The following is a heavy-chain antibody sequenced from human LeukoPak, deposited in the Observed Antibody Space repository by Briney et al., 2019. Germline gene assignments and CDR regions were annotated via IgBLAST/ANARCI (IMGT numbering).Heavy chain of an antibody. V-gene: IGHV3-9*03. J-gene: IGHJ3*02. D-gene: IGHD2-15*01. CDR3: AKDISAALDAFDI. CDR1: GFTFDDYA. CDR2: ISWNSGSI. Sequence: GGSLRLSCAASGFTFDDYAMHWVRQAPGKGLEWVSGISWNSGSIGYADSVKGRFTISRDNAKNSLYLQMNSLRAEDMALYYCAKDISAALDAFDIWGQGTMVTVSS.